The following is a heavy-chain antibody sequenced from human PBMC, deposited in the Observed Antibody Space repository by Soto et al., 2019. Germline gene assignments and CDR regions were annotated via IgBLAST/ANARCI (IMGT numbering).Heavy chain of an antibody. V-gene: IGHV4-30-2*01. D-gene: IGHD2-15*01. Sequence: SETLSLTCAVSGGSISSGGYSWSWIRQPPGKGLEWIGYIYHSGSTYYNPSLKSRVTISVDRSKNQFSLKLSPVTAADTAVYYCARVRNCSGGSCYPIDYWGQGTLVTVSS. CDR3: ARVRNCSGGSCYPIDY. J-gene: IGHJ4*02. CDR1: GGSISSGGYS. CDR2: IYHSGST.